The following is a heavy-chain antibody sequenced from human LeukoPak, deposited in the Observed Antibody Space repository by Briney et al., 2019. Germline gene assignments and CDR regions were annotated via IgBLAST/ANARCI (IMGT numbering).Heavy chain of an antibody. CDR1: RFTFDKYA. CDR3: AKDIGVKPWYFDY. V-gene: IGHV3-9*01. D-gene: IGHD3-22*01. Sequence: GGSLRLSCAASRFTFDKYAMHWVRQAPGKGLEWVSGIGWNGNNIGYADSVKGRFTIPRDNAKNSLYLQMSSLRAEDTALYYCAKDIGVKPWYFDYWGQGTLVTVYS. J-gene: IGHJ4*02. CDR2: IGWNGNNI.